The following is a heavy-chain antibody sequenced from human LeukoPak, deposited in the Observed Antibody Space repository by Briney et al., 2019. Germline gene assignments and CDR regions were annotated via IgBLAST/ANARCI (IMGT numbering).Heavy chain of an antibody. CDR2: ISYDGSNK. V-gene: IGHV3-30*04. CDR3: ATYGSGSYIY. D-gene: IGHD3-10*01. Sequence: GGSLRLSCAASGFTFSSYAMHWVRQAPGKGLEWVAVISYDGSNKYYADSVKGRFTISRDNSKNTLYLQMNSLRAEDTAVYYCATYGSGSYIYWGQGTLVTVPS. J-gene: IGHJ4*02. CDR1: GFTFSSYA.